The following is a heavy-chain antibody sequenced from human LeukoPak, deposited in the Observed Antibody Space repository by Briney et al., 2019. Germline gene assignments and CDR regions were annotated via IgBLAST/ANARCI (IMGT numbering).Heavy chain of an antibody. CDR1: GGSISSGGYY. CDR3: ASSPDSGYDNDAFDI. CDR2: IYYSGST. V-gene: IGHV4-31*01. J-gene: IGHJ3*02. D-gene: IGHD5-12*01. Sequence: SETLSLTCTVSGGSISSGGYYWSWIRQHPGKGLEWIGYIYYSGSTYYNPSLKSQVTISVDTSKNQFSLKLSSVTAADTAVYYCASSPDSGYDNDAFDIWGQGTMVTVSS.